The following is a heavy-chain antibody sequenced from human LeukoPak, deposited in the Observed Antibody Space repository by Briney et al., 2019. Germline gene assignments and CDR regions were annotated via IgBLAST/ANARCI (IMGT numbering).Heavy chain of an antibody. CDR2: ISSSGSTI. D-gene: IGHD6-19*01. CDR1: GFTFSDYY. J-gene: IGHJ5*02. V-gene: IGHV3-11*01. Sequence: GGSLRLSCAASGFTFSDYYMSWIRQAPGKGLEWVSYISSSGSTIYYAGSVKGRFTISRDNAKNSLYLQMNSLRAEDTAVYYCARDRREGGWSKGWFDPWGQGTLVTVSS. CDR3: ARDRREGGWSKGWFDP.